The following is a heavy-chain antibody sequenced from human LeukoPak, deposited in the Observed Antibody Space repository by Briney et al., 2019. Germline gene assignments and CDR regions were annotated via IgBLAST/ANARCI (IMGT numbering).Heavy chain of an antibody. CDR3: ARESWVTTVSYFDY. Sequence: SETLSLTCTVSGGSISSGGYYWSWIRQHPGKGLEWIGYIYYSGSTYCNPSLKSRVTISVDTSKNQFSLKLSSVTAADTAVYYCARESWVTTVSYFDYWGQGTLVTVSS. D-gene: IGHD4-17*01. CDR1: GGSISSGGYY. J-gene: IGHJ4*02. CDR2: IYYSGST. V-gene: IGHV4-31*03.